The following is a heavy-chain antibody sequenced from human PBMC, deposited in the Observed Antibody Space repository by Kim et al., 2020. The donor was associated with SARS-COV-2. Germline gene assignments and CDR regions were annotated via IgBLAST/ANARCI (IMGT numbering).Heavy chain of an antibody. D-gene: IGHD2-15*01. CDR3: ARIARSDLGGMDV. Sequence: YEQKLQGRVTMTTDTSTSTAYMELRSLRSDDTAVYYCARIARSDLGGMDVWGQGTTVTVSS. J-gene: IGHJ6*02. V-gene: IGHV1-18*01.